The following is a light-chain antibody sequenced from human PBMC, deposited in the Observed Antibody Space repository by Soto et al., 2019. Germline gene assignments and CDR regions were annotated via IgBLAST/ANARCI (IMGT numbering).Light chain of an antibody. V-gene: IGKV1-39*01. J-gene: IGKJ1*01. CDR1: QSISGY. Sequence: DIQMTQSPSSLSASVGDRVTITCRASQSISGYLNWYQKKSGQAPRLLMYAASTMQSGVPSRFSGSGSGTDFTLTICSLQPEDSATYYCQQSDSMPWTFGQGTKVDIK. CDR2: AAS. CDR3: QQSDSMPWT.